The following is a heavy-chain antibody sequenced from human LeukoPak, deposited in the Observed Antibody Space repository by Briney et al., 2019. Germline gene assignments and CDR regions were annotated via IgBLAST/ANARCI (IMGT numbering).Heavy chain of an antibody. CDR1: GFTFYSYG. Sequence: GGSLSLSCVASGFTFYSYGMHWVRQAPGKGLEWVAVISHDGSNIHYGDSVKGRFTISRDNSKNTLYLQMNSLRAEDTAVYHCAKDPYRVIVATGNYLDPWGQGTLVTVSS. CDR2: ISHDGSNI. D-gene: IGHD3-22*01. J-gene: IGHJ5*02. CDR3: AKDPYRVIVATGNYLDP. V-gene: IGHV3-30*18.